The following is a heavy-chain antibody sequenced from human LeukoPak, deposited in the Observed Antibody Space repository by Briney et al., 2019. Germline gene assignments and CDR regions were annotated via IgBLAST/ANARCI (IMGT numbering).Heavy chain of an antibody. CDR2: INNSGST. D-gene: IGHD6-19*01. V-gene: IGHV4-34*01. J-gene: IGHJ4*02. CDR3: ARGNAVAGYFDY. Sequence: SETLSLTCAVYGGSFSGYYWSWIRQPPGKGLEWIGEINNSGSTNYNPSLKSRVTISVDTSKNQFSLKLSSVTAADTAVYYCARGNAVAGYFDYWGQGTLVTVSS. CDR1: GGSFSGYY.